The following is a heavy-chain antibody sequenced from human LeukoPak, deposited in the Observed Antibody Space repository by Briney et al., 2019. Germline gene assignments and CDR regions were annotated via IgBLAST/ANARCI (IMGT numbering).Heavy chain of an antibody. CDR2: IKQDGSEK. D-gene: IGHD3-22*01. CDR1: GFTFSSYW. V-gene: IGHV3-7*01. Sequence: PGGSLRLSCAASGFTFSSYWMSWVRQAPGKGLEWVANIKQDGSEKYYVDSVKGRFTISRDNAKNSLYLQMNSLRAEDTAVYYCARDHPVVTHYYYMDVWGKGTTVTVSS. J-gene: IGHJ6*03. CDR3: ARDHPVVTHYYYMDV.